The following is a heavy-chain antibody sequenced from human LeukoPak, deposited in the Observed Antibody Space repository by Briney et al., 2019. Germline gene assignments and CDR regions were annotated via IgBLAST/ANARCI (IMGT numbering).Heavy chain of an antibody. V-gene: IGHV1-24*01. Sequence: ASVKVSCKVSGYTLTELSMHWVRQAPGKGLEWMGGFDPEDGETIYAQKFQGRVTMTEDTSTDTAYMELSSLRAEDTALYYCAKGNRGYSGYDSYYFDYWGQGTLVTVSS. J-gene: IGHJ4*02. CDR1: GYTLTELS. CDR3: AKGNRGYSGYDSYYFDY. CDR2: FDPEDGET. D-gene: IGHD5-12*01.